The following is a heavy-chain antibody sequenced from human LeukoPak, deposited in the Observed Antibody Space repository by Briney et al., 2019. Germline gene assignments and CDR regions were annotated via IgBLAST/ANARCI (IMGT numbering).Heavy chain of an antibody. V-gene: IGHV4-39*01. J-gene: IGHJ3*02. CDR3: ARHWGDYGGIVDDAFDI. CDR1: GGTISSSSYY. CDR2: IYHSGST. Sequence: KTSETLSLTCTVSGGTISSSSYYWGWIRQPPGKGLEWIGSIYHSGSTYYNPSLKSRVTISVDTSKNQFSLKLSSVTAADTAVYSCARHWGDYGGIVDDAFDIWGQGTMVTVSS. D-gene: IGHD4-23*01.